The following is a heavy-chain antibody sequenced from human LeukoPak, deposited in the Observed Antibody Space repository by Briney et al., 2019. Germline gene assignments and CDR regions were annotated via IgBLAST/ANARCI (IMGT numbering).Heavy chain of an antibody. J-gene: IGHJ6*03. CDR2: IIDSGEST. V-gene: IGHV3-23*01. CDR1: GFTFSSYA. Sequence: GGSLRLSCAASGFTFSSYAMSWVRQAPGKGLEWVSGIIDSGESTYYANFAKGRFTISRDSSNNTLYLQMNSLRAEDTAVYYCAKLGGQELHNYYVAVCGKGTTVAVSS. CDR3: AKLGGQELHNYYVAV. D-gene: IGHD3-16*01.